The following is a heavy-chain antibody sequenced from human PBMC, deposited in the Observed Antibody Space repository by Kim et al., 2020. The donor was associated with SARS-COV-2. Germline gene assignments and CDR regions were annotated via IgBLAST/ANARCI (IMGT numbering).Heavy chain of an antibody. V-gene: IGHV3-11*06. CDR3: ARSPVATITAYYYYYGMDV. J-gene: IGHJ6*02. Sequence: KGRFTISRENAKNSLYLQMNSLRAEDTAVYYCARSPVATITAYYYYYGMDVWGQGTTVTVSS. D-gene: IGHD5-12*01.